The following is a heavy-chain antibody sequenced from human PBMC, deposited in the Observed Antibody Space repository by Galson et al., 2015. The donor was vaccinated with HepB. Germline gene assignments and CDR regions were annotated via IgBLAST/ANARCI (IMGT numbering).Heavy chain of an antibody. D-gene: IGHD6-19*01. CDR3: ARVGAQWLVLGFDY. Sequence: SVKVSCKASGYTFTCYYMHWVRQAPGQGLEWMGWINPNSGSTNYAQKFQGRVTMTRDTSISTAYMELSRLRSDDTAVYYCARVGAQWLVLGFDYWGQGTLVTVSS. CDR2: INPNSGST. J-gene: IGHJ4*02. CDR1: GYTFTCYY. V-gene: IGHV1-2*02.